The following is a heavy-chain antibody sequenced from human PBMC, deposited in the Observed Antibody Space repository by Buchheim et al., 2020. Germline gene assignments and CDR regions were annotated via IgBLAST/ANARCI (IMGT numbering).Heavy chain of an antibody. J-gene: IGHJ4*02. CDR2: ISGSGINT. D-gene: IGHD6-19*01. Sequence: VQLLESGGGLVQPGGSLRLSCAASGFTFSSSAMSWVRQAPGKGLEWVSSISGSGINTHYAESVKGRFTISRDNSKNTLYLQMNSLRAEDTAVYYCAKVGVVAGGTFDYWGQGTL. CDR1: GFTFSSSA. CDR3: AKVGVVAGGTFDY. V-gene: IGHV3-23*01.